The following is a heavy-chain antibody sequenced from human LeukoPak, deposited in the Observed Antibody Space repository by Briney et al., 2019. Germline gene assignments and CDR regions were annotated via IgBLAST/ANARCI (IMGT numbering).Heavy chain of an antibody. CDR3: ARDGGTREYPFDY. J-gene: IGHJ4*02. Sequence: SETLSLNCTGTGVYISSYYRSWIRQPAGKGLEWIGRIYTSGSTNYHPSLKSRVTMSVDTSKNQFSLKLSSVTAADTAVYYCARDGGTREYPFDYWGQGTLVTVSS. CDR1: GVYISSYY. CDR2: IYTSGST. V-gene: IGHV4-4*07. D-gene: IGHD3-16*01.